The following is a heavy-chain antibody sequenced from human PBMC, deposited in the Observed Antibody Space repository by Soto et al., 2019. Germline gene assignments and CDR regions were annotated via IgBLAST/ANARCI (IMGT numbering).Heavy chain of an antibody. V-gene: IGHV3-23*01. Sequence: SGGSLRLSCAASGFTFSSYAMSWVRQAPGKGLEWVSAIGGSGGSTYYADSVKGRFTISRDNSENTLYLQMNSLRAEDTAVYYCARSNWNNEWRGDYYFDYWGQGTLDTFSS. CDR3: ARSNWNNEWRGDYYFDY. CDR2: IGGSGGST. D-gene: IGHD1-20*01. CDR1: GFTFSSYA. J-gene: IGHJ4*02.